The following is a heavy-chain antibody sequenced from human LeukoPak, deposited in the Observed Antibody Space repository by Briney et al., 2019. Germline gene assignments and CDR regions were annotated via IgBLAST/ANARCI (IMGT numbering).Heavy chain of an antibody. J-gene: IGHJ4*02. V-gene: IGHV4-31*02. CDR3: ARLSAINYDSSDY. D-gene: IGHD3-22*01. CDR2: IYYSGST. Sequence: LRLSCAASGFTFSDYYMSWIRQHPGKGLEWIGYIYYSGSTYYNPSLKSRVTISVDTSKNQFSLKLSSVTAADTAVYYCARLSAINYDSSDYWGQGTLVTVSS. CDR1: GFTFSDYY.